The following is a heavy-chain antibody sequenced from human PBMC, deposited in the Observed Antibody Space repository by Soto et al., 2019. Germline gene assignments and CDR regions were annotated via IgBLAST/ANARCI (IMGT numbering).Heavy chain of an antibody. Sequence: PSETLSLTCTVSGGSISSGGYYWSWIRQHPGKGLEWIGYIYYTGSTSYNPSLKSRVTISLDTSKNQFSLRLNSVTAADTAVYYCARDLGLRSPDYWGQGTLVTVSS. D-gene: IGHD4-17*01. CDR2: IYYTGST. V-gene: IGHV4-31*03. J-gene: IGHJ4*02. CDR1: GGSISSGGYY. CDR3: ARDLGLRSPDY.